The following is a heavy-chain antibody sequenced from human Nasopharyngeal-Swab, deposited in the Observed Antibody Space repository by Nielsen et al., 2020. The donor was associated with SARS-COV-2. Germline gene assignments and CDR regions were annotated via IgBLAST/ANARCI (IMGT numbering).Heavy chain of an antibody. CDR2: ISSSSSYI. Sequence: GGSLRLSCAPSGFTSNNYTFNWVRQPPGKELEWVSSISSSSSYIYYADSVKGRFTISRDNAKNSLYLQMNSLRAEDTAVYYCARDGLDYDFWSAYFMDVWGQGTTVTVSS. CDR3: ARDGLDYDFWSAYFMDV. V-gene: IGHV3-21*01. D-gene: IGHD3-3*01. J-gene: IGHJ6*02. CDR1: GFTSNNYT.